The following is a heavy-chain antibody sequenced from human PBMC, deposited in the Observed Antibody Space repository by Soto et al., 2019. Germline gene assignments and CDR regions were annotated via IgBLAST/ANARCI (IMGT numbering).Heavy chain of an antibody. J-gene: IGHJ4*02. CDR2: IYYSGST. CDR1: GGSISSYY. CDR3: ARVPRFGDPIDY. V-gene: IGHV4-59*01. D-gene: IGHD3-10*01. Sequence: SETLSLTCTVSGGSISSYYWSWIRQPPGKGLEWFGYIYYSGSTNYNPSLKSRVTISVDTSKNQFSLKLSSVTAADTAVYYCARVPRFGDPIDYWGQGTLVTVSS.